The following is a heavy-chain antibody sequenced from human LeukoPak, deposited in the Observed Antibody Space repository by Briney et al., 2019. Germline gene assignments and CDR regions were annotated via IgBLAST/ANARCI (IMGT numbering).Heavy chain of an antibody. CDR3: ARHGRFGWGNYRTYFDS. V-gene: IGHV4-39*01. CDR1: GGSTSSSSYY. CDR2: FYSSGST. D-gene: IGHD3-16*02. J-gene: IGHJ4*02. Sequence: SETLSLTCSVSGGSTSSSSYYWGWIRQPPRKGLEWIGSFYSSGSTYYNSSLKSRVTISVDTSRNQFSLKLSSVTAANTAVYYCARHGRFGWGNYRTYFDSWGRGTLVTVSS.